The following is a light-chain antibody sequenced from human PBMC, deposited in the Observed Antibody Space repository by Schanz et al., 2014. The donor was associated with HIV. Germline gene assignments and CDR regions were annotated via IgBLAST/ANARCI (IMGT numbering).Light chain of an antibody. CDR2: LGS. CDR1: QSLLHSDGYNY. V-gene: IGKV2-28*01. CDR3: MQVLQTAQFT. Sequence: DVVLPQSPLSLPVTPGEPASISCRSSQSLLHSDGYNYLDWYLQKPGQSPQLLIYLGSTRASGVPDRFSGSGSGTEFTLKISRVEAEDVGVYFCMQVLQTAQFTFGPGTKVDIK. J-gene: IGKJ3*01.